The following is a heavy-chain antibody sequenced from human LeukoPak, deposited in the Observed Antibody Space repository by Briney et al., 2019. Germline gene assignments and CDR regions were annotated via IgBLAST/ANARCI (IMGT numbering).Heavy chain of an antibody. J-gene: IGHJ6*02. V-gene: IGHV3-21*04. CDR3: AKYVSAKGPPYALDV. CDR2: ISSSSSYI. Sequence: GGSLRLSCAASGFTFSSYSMNWVRQAPGKGPEWVSSISSSSSYIYYADSVKGRFTISRDDAKNSLYLQMNSLRAEDTAVYYCAKYVSAKGPPYALDVWGQGTTVTVSS. CDR1: GFTFSSYS. D-gene: IGHD2/OR15-2a*01.